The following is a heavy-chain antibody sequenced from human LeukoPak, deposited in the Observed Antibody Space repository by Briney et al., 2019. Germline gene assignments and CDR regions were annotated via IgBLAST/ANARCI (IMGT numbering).Heavy chain of an antibody. Sequence: GGSLRLSCAASGFTFSSYSMNWVRQAPGKGLEWVSSISSSSSYIYYADSVKGRFTISRDNAKNSLYLQMNSLRAEDMAVYYCASCLDGDCYCRYWGQGTLVTVSS. CDR3: ASCLDGDCYCRY. CDR2: ISSSSSYI. V-gene: IGHV3-21*01. D-gene: IGHD2-21*02. J-gene: IGHJ4*02. CDR1: GFTFSSYS.